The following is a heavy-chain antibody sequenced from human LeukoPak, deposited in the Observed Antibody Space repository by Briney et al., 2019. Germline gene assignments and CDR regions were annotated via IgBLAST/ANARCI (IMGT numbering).Heavy chain of an antibody. V-gene: IGHV3-48*01. CDR3: AREAGYADFDY. CDR2: ITNSGNSK. J-gene: IGHJ4*02. CDR1: EFTFSSYS. Sequence: TGGSLRLSCAASEFTFSSYSMNWVRQAPGKGLEWVSYITNSGNSKSYADSVKGRFTISRNNTKNSLYLQMNGLRAEDTAVYYCAREAGYADFDYWGQGTLVTVSS. D-gene: IGHD5-18*01.